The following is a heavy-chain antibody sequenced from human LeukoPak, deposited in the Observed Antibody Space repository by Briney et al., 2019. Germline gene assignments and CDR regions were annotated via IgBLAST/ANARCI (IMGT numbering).Heavy chain of an antibody. CDR2: ISGSGGST. Sequence: GGSLRLSCAASGLPFSSYAMSWVRQAPGKGLEWVSAISGSGGSTYYADSVKGRFTISRDNSKNTLYLQMNSLRAEDTAVYYCATTRHYDFWSGYSISGYYFDYWGQGTLVTVSS. D-gene: IGHD3-3*01. CDR1: GLPFSSYA. CDR3: ATTRHYDFWSGYSISGYYFDY. V-gene: IGHV3-23*01. J-gene: IGHJ4*02.